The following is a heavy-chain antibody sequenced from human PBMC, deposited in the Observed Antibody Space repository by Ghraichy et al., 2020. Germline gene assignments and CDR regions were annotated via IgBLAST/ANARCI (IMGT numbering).Heavy chain of an antibody. V-gene: IGHV3-11*01. J-gene: IGHJ4*02. Sequence: GGSLRLSCAASGFTFSDYYMSWIRQAPGKGLEWVSYISSSGSTIYYADSVKGRFTISRDNAKNSLYLQMNSLRAEDTAVYYCARDSCSSTSCYTRGLDYWGQGTLVTVSS. CDR2: ISSSGSTI. CDR1: GFTFSDYY. D-gene: IGHD2-2*02. CDR3: ARDSCSSTSCYTRGLDY.